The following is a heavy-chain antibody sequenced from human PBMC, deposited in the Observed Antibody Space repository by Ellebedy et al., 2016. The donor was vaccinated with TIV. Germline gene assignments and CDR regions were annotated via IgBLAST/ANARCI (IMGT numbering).Heavy chain of an antibody. D-gene: IGHD1-26*01. CDR2: IDIGDTA. CDR3: AAHLREGHYHGLDV. J-gene: IGHJ6*02. CDR1: GFTVINHY. V-gene: IGHV3-53*01. Sequence: GESLKISCAVSGFTVINHYFTWVRQASGRGLECVSIIDIGDTANYADSVKGRFTISRDSSQNTLFLQMTSLTIDDTAVYYCAAHLREGHYHGLDVWGPGTTVTVSS.